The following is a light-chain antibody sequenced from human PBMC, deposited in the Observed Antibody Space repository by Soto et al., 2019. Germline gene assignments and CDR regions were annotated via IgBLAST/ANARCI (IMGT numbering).Light chain of an antibody. Sequence: QSALTQPASVSASPGQSITIPYTGTSSDVGSYNLVSWFQQHPGKVPKLLIYEGTKRPSGLSDRFSGSKSGTTASLTISGLQAGDEAHYYCYSYAGENLYVFGTGTKVTVL. J-gene: IGLJ1*01. CDR2: EGT. CDR3: YSYAGENLYV. CDR1: SSDVGSYNL. V-gene: IGLV2-23*01.